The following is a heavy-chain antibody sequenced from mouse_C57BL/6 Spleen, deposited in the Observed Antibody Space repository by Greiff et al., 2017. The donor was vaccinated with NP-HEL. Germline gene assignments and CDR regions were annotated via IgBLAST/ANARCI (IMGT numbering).Heavy chain of an antibody. V-gene: IGHV14-4*01. CDR2: IDPENGDT. CDR1: GFNIKDDY. CDR3: TTVYSNSSFDY. Sequence: VQLQQSGAELVRPGASVKLSCTASGFNIKDDYMHWVKQRPEQGLEWIGWIDPENGDTEYASKFQGKATITADTSSNTAYLQRSSLTSEDTAVYYCTTVYSNSSFDYWGQGTTLTVSS. D-gene: IGHD2-5*01. J-gene: IGHJ2*01.